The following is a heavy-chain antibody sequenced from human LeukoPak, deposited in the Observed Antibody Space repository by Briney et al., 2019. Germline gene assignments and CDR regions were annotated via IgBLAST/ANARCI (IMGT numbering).Heavy chain of an antibody. V-gene: IGHV3-66*02. CDR3: ARISGYSYVPYYFNY. J-gene: IGHJ4*02. D-gene: IGHD5-18*01. CDR1: GFTVSSNY. Sequence: GGSLRLSCAASGFTVSSNYMSWVRQAPGKGLEWVSVIYSGGSTYYADSVKGRFTISRDNSKNTLYLQMNSLRAEDTAVYYCARISGYSYVPYYFNYWGQGTLVTVSS. CDR2: IYSGGST.